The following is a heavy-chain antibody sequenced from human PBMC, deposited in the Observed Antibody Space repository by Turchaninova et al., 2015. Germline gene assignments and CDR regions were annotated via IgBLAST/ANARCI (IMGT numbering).Heavy chain of an antibody. J-gene: IGHJ4*02. CDR1: GGSFTGYS. D-gene: IGHD4-17*01. CDR2: RNYDGRT. Sequence: VHLQQWGSGLLQSSQTLSLTCAVSGGSFTGYSWTWIRKPPGKGMEWIGQRNYDGRTNYNPSLKGRVTISEDTSKKQFSLNLKSVTAADTAVYYCARVDYGDSNFDYWGQGTLVTVPS. CDR3: ARVDYGDSNFDY. V-gene: IGHV4-34*01.